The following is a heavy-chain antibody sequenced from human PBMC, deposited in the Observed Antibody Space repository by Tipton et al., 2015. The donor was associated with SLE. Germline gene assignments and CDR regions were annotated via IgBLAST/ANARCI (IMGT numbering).Heavy chain of an antibody. D-gene: IGHD3-10*01. Sequence: TLSLTCTVSGASISSSRYYWGWIRQPPGKGLEWIGTISHSGNTDYNPSLKRRGTISVDTSKNQFSLELNSVTAADTAVYFCAREGGYAGSGSYGTVWGQGTTVTVSS. CDR1: GASISSSRYY. CDR3: AREGGYAGSGSYGTV. V-gene: IGHV4-39*07. CDR2: ISHSGNT. J-gene: IGHJ6*02.